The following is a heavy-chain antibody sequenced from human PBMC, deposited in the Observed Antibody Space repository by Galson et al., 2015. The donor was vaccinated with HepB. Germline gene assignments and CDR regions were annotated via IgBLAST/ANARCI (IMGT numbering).Heavy chain of an antibody. J-gene: IGHJ4*02. Sequence: SLRLSCAASGFTFSNYAMTWVRQAPGKGLEWVSSISGSGGSTYYTDSVKGRFTISRDNSESTLYLQMNSLRAEDTAVYYCAKGHYGNNSFLPYWCQGTRVTVAS. CDR3: AKGHYGNNSFLPY. V-gene: IGHV3-23*01. CDR1: GFTFSNYA. D-gene: IGHD4-17*01. CDR2: ISGSGGST.